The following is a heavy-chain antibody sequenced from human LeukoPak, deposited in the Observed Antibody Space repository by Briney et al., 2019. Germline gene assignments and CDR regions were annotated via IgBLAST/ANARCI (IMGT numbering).Heavy chain of an antibody. CDR2: INGNGRSP. Sequence: GGSLRLSCAASGFTFSRDWMHWVRQAPGKGLVWVSRINGNGRSPSYADSVKGRFTLSRDNAKNSLYLQMNSLRADDTAVYYCARDRDSRWDFDLWGRGTLVTVSS. CDR1: GFTFSRDW. V-gene: IGHV3-74*01. CDR3: ARDRDSRWDFDL. J-gene: IGHJ2*01. D-gene: IGHD3-22*01.